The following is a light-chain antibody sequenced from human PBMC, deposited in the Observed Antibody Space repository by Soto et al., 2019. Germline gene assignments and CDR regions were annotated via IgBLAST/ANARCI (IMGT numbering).Light chain of an antibody. V-gene: IGKV1-39*01. J-gene: IGKJ1*01. CDR2: GAS. CDR1: QNIDMY. CDR3: QHTFNSPPWT. Sequence: DIHMTQSPSSLSASVGDTVTITCRASQNIDMYLNCYQQKPGKAPRVLISGASNLQSGVPSRFSGSGSGTDFTLTISSLQSEDFASYFCQHTFNSPPWTFGQGTKVDI.